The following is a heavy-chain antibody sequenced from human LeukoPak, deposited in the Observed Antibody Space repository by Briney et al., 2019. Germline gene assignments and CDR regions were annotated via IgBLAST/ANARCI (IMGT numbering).Heavy chain of an antibody. J-gene: IGHJ6*03. V-gene: IGHV1-69*06. Sequence: GASVKVSCKASGGTFSSYAISWVRQAPGQGLEWMGGIIPIFGTANYAQKFQDRVTITADKSTSTAYMELSSLRSEDTAVYYCARGWGDLYYYYYMDVWGKGTTVTVSS. CDR1: GGTFSSYA. CDR2: IIPIFGTA. D-gene: IGHD2-21*02. CDR3: ARGWGDLYYYYYMDV.